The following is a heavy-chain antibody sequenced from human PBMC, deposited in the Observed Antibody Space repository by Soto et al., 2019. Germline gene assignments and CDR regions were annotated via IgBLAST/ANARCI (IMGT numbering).Heavy chain of an antibody. D-gene: IGHD3-10*01. CDR3: ARRGSGSYSDY. CDR2: IYYSGST. V-gene: IGHV4-39*01. CDR1: GGSISSSSYY. J-gene: IGHJ4*02. Sequence: SETLSLTCTVSGGSISSSSYYWGWIRQPPGKGLEWIGSIYYSGSTYYNPSLKSRVTISVDTSKNQFSLKLSSVTAADTAVYYCARRGSGSYSDYWGEGTLVT.